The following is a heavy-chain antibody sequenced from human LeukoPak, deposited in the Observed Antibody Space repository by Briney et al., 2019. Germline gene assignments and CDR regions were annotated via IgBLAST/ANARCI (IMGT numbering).Heavy chain of an antibody. D-gene: IGHD3-22*01. V-gene: IGHV3-21*01. Sequence: KLWGSLRLSCAASGFTFSSYSMNWVRQAPGKGLEWVSSISSSSSYIYYADSVKGRFTISRDNAKNSPYLQMNSLRAEDTAVYYCARDSYYYDSSGYPEYYFDYWGQGTLVTVSS. J-gene: IGHJ4*02. CDR3: ARDSYYYDSSGYPEYYFDY. CDR1: GFTFSSYS. CDR2: ISSSSSYI.